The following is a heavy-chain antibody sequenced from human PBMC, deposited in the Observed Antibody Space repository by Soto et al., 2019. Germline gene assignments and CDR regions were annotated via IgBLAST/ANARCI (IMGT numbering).Heavy chain of an antibody. J-gene: IGHJ6*02. CDR3: ARAWGSSSLTPMYYYGMDV. CDR2: INPNSGGT. CDR1: GYTFTGYY. D-gene: IGHD6-13*01. V-gene: IGHV1-2*04. Sequence: ASVKVSCKASGYTFTGYYMHWVRQAPGQGLEWMGWINPNSGGTNYAQKFQGWVTMTRDTSISTAYMELSRLRSDDTAVYYCARAWGSSSLTPMYYYGMDVWGQGTTVTVSS.